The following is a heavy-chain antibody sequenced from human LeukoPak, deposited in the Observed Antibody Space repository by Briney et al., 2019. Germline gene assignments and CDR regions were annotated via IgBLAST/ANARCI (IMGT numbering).Heavy chain of an antibody. CDR3: ARDGRTHMWQQLVPFYYMDV. J-gene: IGHJ6*03. CDR1: GFTFSSYG. V-gene: IGHV3-30*02. D-gene: IGHD6-13*01. Sequence: PGGSLRLSCAASGFTFSSYGMHWVRQAPGKGLEWVAFIRYDGSNKYYADSVKGRFTISRDNAKNSLYLQMNSLRAEDTAVYYCARDGRTHMWQQLVPFYYMDVWGKGTTVTVSS. CDR2: IRYDGSNK.